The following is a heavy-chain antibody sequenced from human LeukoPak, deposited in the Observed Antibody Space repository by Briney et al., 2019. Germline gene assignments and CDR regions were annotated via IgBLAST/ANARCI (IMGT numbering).Heavy chain of an antibody. V-gene: IGHV3-33*08. Sequence: GGSLRFSCAASGFILSHYGMHWVRQAPGKGLEWLAVTWYDGSKEYYADSVKGRFTISRDISKNTLYLQMNSLRAEDTAVYYCARDLHPSGWSDFDYWGQGTLVTVSS. J-gene: IGHJ4*02. CDR1: GFILSHYG. CDR2: TWYDGSKE. D-gene: IGHD6-19*01. CDR3: ARDLHPSGWSDFDY.